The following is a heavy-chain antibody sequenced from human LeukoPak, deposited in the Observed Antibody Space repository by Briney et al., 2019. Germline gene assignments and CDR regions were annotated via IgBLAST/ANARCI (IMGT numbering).Heavy chain of an antibody. CDR2: TYYRSKWYN. CDR3: AREQKDYYDSSGYYLY. Sequence: SQTLSLTCAISGDSVSSNSAAWNWIRQSPSRGLEWLGRTYYRSKWYNDYAVSVKSRITINPDTSKNQLSLQLNSVTPEDTAVYYCAREQKDYYDSSGYYLYWGQGTLVTVSS. J-gene: IGHJ4*02. CDR1: GDSVSSNSAA. V-gene: IGHV6-1*01. D-gene: IGHD3-22*01.